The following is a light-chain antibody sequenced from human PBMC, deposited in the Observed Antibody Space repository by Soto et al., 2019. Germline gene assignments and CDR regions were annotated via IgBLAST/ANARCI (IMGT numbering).Light chain of an antibody. J-gene: IGLJ2*01. CDR3: CSFGGTYVV. Sequence: QSVLTQPRSVSGSPGQSVTISCTGTSSDIGTYNKYVSWYQQHTDKVPKLIIYDVNERPSGVPDRFSASNTGNTATLTIAGVQDEDDADCYCCSFGGTYVVFGGGTKLTVL. V-gene: IGLV2-11*01. CDR1: SSDIGTYNKY. CDR2: DVN.